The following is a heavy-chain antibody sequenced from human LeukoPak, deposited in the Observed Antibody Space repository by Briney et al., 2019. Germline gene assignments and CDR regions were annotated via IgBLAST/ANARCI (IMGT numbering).Heavy chain of an antibody. D-gene: IGHD5-18*01. V-gene: IGHV4-39*07. J-gene: IGHJ4*02. Sequence: PSETLSLTCTVSGGSISSSSYYWGWIRQPPGKGLEWIGSIYYSGSTYYNPSLKSRVTISVDTSKNQFSLKLSSVTAADTAVYYCASDEQGYSQVDYWGQGTLVTVSS. CDR3: ASDEQGYSQVDY. CDR2: IYYSGST. CDR1: GGSISSSSYY.